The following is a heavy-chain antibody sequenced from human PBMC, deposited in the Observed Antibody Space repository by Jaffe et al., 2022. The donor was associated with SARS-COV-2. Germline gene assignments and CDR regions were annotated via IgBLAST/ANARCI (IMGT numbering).Heavy chain of an antibody. J-gene: IGHJ6*03. CDR3: TTDWDSEWSDGYYYYMDV. Sequence: EVQLVESGGGLVKPRGSLRLSCAASGFTFSNAWMSWVRQAPGKGLEWIGRIKSETDGGTTDYAAPVKGRFTISRDDSKNTLYLQMNSLKTEDTAVYYCTTDWDSEWSDGYYYYMDVWGKGTTVTVSS. CDR2: IKSETDGGTT. D-gene: IGHD3-3*01. CDR1: GFTFSNAW. V-gene: IGHV3-15*01.